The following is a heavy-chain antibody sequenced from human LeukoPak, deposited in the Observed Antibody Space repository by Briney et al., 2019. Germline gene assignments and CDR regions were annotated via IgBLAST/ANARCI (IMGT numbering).Heavy chain of an antibody. Sequence: ASVKVSCKASGYTFTSFYMHWVRQAPGQGLEWMGIINPSSGSTSNAQKFQGRVTMTRDTSTSTVYMELSSLRSEDTAVYYCARDGEYYDSRGSYFDSWGQGTLVTVSS. CDR2: INPSSGST. D-gene: IGHD3-22*01. V-gene: IGHV1-46*01. CDR1: GYTFTSFY. CDR3: ARDGEYYDSRGSYFDS. J-gene: IGHJ4*02.